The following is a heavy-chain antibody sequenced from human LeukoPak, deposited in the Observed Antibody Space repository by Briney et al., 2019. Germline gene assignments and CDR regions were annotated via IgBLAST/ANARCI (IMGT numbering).Heavy chain of an antibody. J-gene: IGHJ4*02. V-gene: IGHV3-7*02. D-gene: IGHD3-10*01. CDR3: ASGARLGSL. CDR1: GFTFSSYW. Sequence: GGSLRLSCAASGFTFSSYWMIWVRHAPGKGLEWVANIKQDGSAEYYVDSVTDRFTISRDDAKNSLYLQMNSLRDEDTAVYYCASGARLGSLWGQGTLVTVSS. CDR2: IKQDGSAE.